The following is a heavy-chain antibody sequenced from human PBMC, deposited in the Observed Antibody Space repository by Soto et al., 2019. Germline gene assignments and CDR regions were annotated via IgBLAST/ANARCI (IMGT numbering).Heavy chain of an antibody. CDR3: ARETYGDYVGYFDP. V-gene: IGHV4-59*01. CDR2: VSYFGTT. D-gene: IGHD4-17*01. J-gene: IGHJ5*02. CDR1: GGPLTTYF. Sequence: SETLSLTCNVSGGPLTTYFWSWIRQPPGKGLEWIGYVSYFGTTNYNPSLQSRLTISLDTSKTHFSLNLSSVTAADTAVYYCARETYGDYVGYFDPWGQGIQVTVSS.